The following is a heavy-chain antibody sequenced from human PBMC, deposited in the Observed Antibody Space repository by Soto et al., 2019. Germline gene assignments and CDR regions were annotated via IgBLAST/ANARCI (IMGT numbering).Heavy chain of an antibody. CDR3: ARGHDFWSGYYPPSRSYYYMDV. D-gene: IGHD3-3*01. CDR2: IYYSGST. J-gene: IGHJ6*03. CDR1: GGSISSYY. V-gene: IGHV4-59*01. Sequence: ETLSLTCPVSGGSISSYYWSWIRQPPGKGLEWIGYIYYSGSTNYNPSLKSRVTISVDTSKNQFSLKLSSVTAADTAVYYCARGHDFWSGYYPPSRSYYYMDVWGKGTTVTVSS.